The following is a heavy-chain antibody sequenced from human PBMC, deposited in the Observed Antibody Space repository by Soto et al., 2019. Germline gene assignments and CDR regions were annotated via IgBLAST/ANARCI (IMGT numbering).Heavy chain of an antibody. Sequence: PSETLSLTCTVSGGSINSNNYYWGWVRQPPGKGLDWIGNIYYSGTTYYNPSLKSRVTISVDTSKNQFSLRLNSVTAADTAMYYCARSLVPASRHTDFDLWGQGTQVTVSS. D-gene: IGHD2-21*02. J-gene: IGHJ4*02. V-gene: IGHV4-39*01. CDR2: IYYSGTT. CDR3: ARSLVPASRHTDFDL. CDR1: GGSINSNNYY.